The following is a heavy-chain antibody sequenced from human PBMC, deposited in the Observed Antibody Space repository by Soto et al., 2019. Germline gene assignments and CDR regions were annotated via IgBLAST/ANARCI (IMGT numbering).Heavy chain of an antibody. J-gene: IGHJ6*02. V-gene: IGHV4-39*01. CDR3: ARQDIVPLGYYYGTDV. D-gene: IGHD2-8*01. CDR2: IYYSGST. CDR1: GGSISSSSYY. Sequence: SETLSLTCTVSGGSISSSSYYWGWIRQPPGKGLEWIGSIYYSGSTYYNPSLKSRVTISVDTSKNQFSLKLSSVTAADTAVYYCARQDIVPLGYYYGTDVWGQGTTVTVSS.